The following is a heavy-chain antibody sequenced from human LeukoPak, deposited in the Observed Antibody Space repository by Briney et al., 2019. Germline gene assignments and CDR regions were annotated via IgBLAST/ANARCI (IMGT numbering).Heavy chain of an antibody. CDR3: AVPPIAAAGTAALDI. CDR1: GYTFTGYY. D-gene: IGHD6-13*01. J-gene: IGHJ3*02. Sequence: ASVKVSCKASGYTFTGYYMHWVRQAPGQGLEWMGWINPNSGGTNYAQKFQGRVTMTRDTSISTAYMELSRLRSDDTAVYYCAVPPIAAAGTAALDIWGQGTMVTVSS. CDR2: INPNSGGT. V-gene: IGHV1-2*02.